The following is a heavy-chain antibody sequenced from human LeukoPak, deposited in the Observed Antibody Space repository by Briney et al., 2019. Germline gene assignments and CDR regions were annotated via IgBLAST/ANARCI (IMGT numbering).Heavy chain of an antibody. CDR1: GFTFSNAW. J-gene: IGHJ6*03. Sequence: GGSLRLSCAASGFTFSNAWMSWVRQAPGKGLEWVGRIKSKTDGGTTDYAAPVKGRFTISRDDSKNTLYLQMNSLKTEDTAVYYCTTLYCSSTSCSYYYYYMDVWGKGTTVTVSS. V-gene: IGHV3-15*01. CDR2: IKSKTDGGTT. D-gene: IGHD2-2*01. CDR3: TTLYCSSTSCSYYYYYMDV.